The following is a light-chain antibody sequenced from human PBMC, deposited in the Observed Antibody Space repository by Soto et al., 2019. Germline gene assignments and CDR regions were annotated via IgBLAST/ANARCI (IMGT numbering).Light chain of an antibody. CDR2: GAS. CDR3: QQANGDPWT. Sequence: DIQMTQSPSSVSASVGDRDTISCRASHAVRSWLAWYQQKPGKAPNLLIYGASTLQSGVPSRFSGSGSGTDFTLTISSLQPEDFATYYCQQANGDPWTFGQGTKVEIK. CDR1: HAVRSW. V-gene: IGKV1-12*02. J-gene: IGKJ1*01.